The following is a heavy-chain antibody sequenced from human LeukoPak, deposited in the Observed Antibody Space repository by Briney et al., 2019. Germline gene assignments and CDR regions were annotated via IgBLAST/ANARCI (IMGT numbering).Heavy chain of an antibody. V-gene: IGHV3-7*03. CDR3: ARHSIVGATDFDY. Sequence: GGSLRLSCAASGFMFSSNWMSWVRLAPGKGLEWVANIKEDGTETYYVDSVKGRFTISRDNAKNTLYLQMNSLRAEDTAVYYCARHSIVGATDFDYWGQGTLVTVSS. CDR1: GFMFSSNW. D-gene: IGHD1-26*01. CDR2: IKEDGTET. J-gene: IGHJ4*02.